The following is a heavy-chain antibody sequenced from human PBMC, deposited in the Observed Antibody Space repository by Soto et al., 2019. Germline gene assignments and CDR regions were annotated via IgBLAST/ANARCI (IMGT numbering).Heavy chain of an antibody. J-gene: IGHJ5*02. V-gene: IGHV3-23*01. CDR3: AKDLRVGHDYILSPPEFAP. Sequence: TGGSLRLSCAASGFTFSSYAMTWVRQAPGKGLEWVSGISGGSGNTYYADSVKGRFTISRDNSKNTLYLQMNSLRAEDAAVYYCAKDLRVGHDYILSPPEFAPWSQGTPVTVSS. D-gene: IGHD2-21*01. CDR1: GFTFSSYA. CDR2: ISGGSGNT.